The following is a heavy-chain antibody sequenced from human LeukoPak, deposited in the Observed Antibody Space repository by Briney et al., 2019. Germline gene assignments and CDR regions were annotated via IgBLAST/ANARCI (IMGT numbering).Heavy chain of an antibody. CDR1: GFTFSSFA. Sequence: GGSLRLSCAASGFTFSSFAMSWLRQAPGKGLEWVSSISGSGGGTYYAESVKGRFTISRDNSKNTLYLQMNSLRAEDTAVYYCAKDGPGATYFDYWGQGTLVTVSS. V-gene: IGHV3-23*01. CDR2: ISGSGGGT. D-gene: IGHD1-26*01. CDR3: AKDGPGATYFDY. J-gene: IGHJ4*02.